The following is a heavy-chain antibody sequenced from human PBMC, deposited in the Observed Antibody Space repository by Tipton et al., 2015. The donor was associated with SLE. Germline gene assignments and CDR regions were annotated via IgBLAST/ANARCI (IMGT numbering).Heavy chain of an antibody. CDR2: ISSSGSTI. Sequence: SLRLSCAASGFTFSSYEMNWVRQAPGKGLEWVSYISSSGSTIYYADSVKGRFTISRDNAKNSLYLQMNSLRAEDTAVYYCARERSDDAFDIWGQGTMVTVSS. CDR1: GFTFSSYE. D-gene: IGHD4-17*01. CDR3: ARERSDDAFDI. V-gene: IGHV3-48*03. J-gene: IGHJ3*02.